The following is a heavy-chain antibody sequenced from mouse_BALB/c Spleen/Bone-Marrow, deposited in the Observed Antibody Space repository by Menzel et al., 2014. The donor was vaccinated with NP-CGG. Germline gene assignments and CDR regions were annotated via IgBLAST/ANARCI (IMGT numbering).Heavy chain of an antibody. CDR3: ARRRDYDYFDY. V-gene: IGHV5-6*02. CDR1: GFTFSNYG. CDR2: ISSGGTYT. Sequence: EVKLMESGGDLVKPGGSLKLSCAASGFTFSNYGMSWVRQIPDKRLEWVATISSGGTYTLYPDSVKGRFTISRDNTKNTLTLQMTSLKSEDTAMYYCARRRDYDYFDYWGQGTTLPVTS. D-gene: IGHD2-4*01. J-gene: IGHJ2*01.